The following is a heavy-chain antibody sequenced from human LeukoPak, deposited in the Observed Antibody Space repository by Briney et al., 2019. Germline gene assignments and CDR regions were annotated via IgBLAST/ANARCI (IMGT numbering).Heavy chain of an antibody. J-gene: IGHJ4*02. CDR2: IFHSGNS. CDR1: SYSISSGSY. D-gene: IGHD4-17*01. Sequence: ASETLSLTCAVSSYSISSGSYWGWIRQSPGKGLEWVGIIFHSGNSYYNPSLKSRLTMSVDTSKNQFSLKLNSVTAADTALYYCARVTYVDDMLYQYFDYWGQGILVTVSS. CDR3: ARVTYVDDMLYQYFDY. V-gene: IGHV4-38-2*01.